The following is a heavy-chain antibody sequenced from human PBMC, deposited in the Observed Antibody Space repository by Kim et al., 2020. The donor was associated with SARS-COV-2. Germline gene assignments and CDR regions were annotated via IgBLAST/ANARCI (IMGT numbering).Heavy chain of an antibody. J-gene: IGHJ5*02. CDR3: ARDLALLRYVDWLFLP. Sequence: SETLSLTCTVSGGSISSSSYYWGWIRQPPGKGLEWIGSSYYSGSTSYNPSLKGRVTISLDTSKNQFSLKLGSVTAADTAVDYCARDLALLRYVDWLFLPWGQGTLVTVSS. CDR1: GGSISSSSYY. CDR2: SYYSGST. V-gene: IGHV4-39*07. D-gene: IGHD3-9*01.